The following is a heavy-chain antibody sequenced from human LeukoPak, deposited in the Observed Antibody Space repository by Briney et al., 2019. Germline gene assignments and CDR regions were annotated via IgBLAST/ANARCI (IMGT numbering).Heavy chain of an antibody. V-gene: IGHV3-7*01. CDR2: IKQDGSEK. Sequence: GGSLRLSCAASGFTFSRSWMTWVRQAPGKGLECVANIKQDGSEKHCVDSVKGRFTISRDNGKNSLYLQMNSLRAEDTAVYYCVRDEVGYFDYWGQGTLVTVSS. CDR3: VRDEVGYFDY. J-gene: IGHJ4*02. CDR1: GFTFSRSW.